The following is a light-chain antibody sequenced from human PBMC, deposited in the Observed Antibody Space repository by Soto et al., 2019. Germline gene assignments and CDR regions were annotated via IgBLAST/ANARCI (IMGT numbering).Light chain of an antibody. J-gene: IGLJ1*01. CDR3: SSYASSSTLYV. CDR2: DVS. Sequence: QSALTQPASVSGSPGQSITISCTGTSSDVGDYYVSWYQQHPGKAPKLMIYDVSNRPSGVSNRFSGSKSGNTASLTISGLQAEDEADYYCSSYASSSTLYVFGTGTKVTV. CDR1: SSDVGDYY. V-gene: IGLV2-14*03.